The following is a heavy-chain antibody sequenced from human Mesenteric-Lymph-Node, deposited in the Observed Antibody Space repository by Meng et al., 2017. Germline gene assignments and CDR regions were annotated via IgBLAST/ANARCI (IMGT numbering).Heavy chain of an antibody. CDR1: GYTFTSYC. Sequence: ASVKVSCQASGYTFTSYCISWVRRAPGQGLEWMGWIRAYNGNTNYAQKLQGRVTMSTDTSTSTAYMEMRILRSDDTAVYYFAGDRCDILNRGCRIFDYWGQGNQV. J-gene: IGHJ4*01. CDR2: IRAYNGNT. V-gene: IGHV1-18*04. CDR3: AGDRCDILNRGCRIFDY. D-gene: IGHD3-9*01.